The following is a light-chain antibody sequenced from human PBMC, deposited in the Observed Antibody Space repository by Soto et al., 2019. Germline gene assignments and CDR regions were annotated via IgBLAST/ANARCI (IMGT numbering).Light chain of an antibody. J-gene: IGLJ3*02. CDR3: AAWDDSLSGRV. CDR2: RNN. V-gene: IGLV1-47*01. Sequence: QLVLTQPPSASGTPGQRVTISCSGSRSNIGSNYVYWYQQLPGTAPKLLIYRNNQRPSGVPDRFSGSKSGTSASLAISGLRSEDEADYYCAAWDDSLSGRVFGGGTKVTVL. CDR1: RSNIGSNY.